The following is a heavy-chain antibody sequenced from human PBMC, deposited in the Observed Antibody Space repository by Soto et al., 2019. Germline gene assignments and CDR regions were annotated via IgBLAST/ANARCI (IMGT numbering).Heavy chain of an antibody. J-gene: IGHJ6*02. Sequence: ASVKVSCKVSGYTVTDLSIHWVRQSPGKGLEWMANFEPEDGEIVYAQKFQGRVKVTEDTSANTAYLELSSLTSDDTAVYYCAVESHTTEITTLHYNGLDVWGQGTMVTVSS. CDR1: GYTVTDLS. D-gene: IGHD1-1*01. CDR2: FEPEDGEI. V-gene: IGHV1-24*01. CDR3: AVESHTTEITTLHYNGLDV.